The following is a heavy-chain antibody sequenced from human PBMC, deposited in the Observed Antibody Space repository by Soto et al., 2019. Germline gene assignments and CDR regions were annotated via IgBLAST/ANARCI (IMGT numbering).Heavy chain of an antibody. Sequence: SNTLSLTCTVSGGSISSYYWSWIRQPPGKGLGWIGYIYYSGSTNYNPSLKSRVTISVDTSKNQFSLKLSSVTAADTAVYYCARSPTYYYDSSGYYFFDYWGQGTLVTGSS. J-gene: IGHJ4*02. CDR1: GGSISSYY. D-gene: IGHD3-22*01. CDR3: ARSPTYYYDSSGYYFFDY. V-gene: IGHV4-59*07. CDR2: IYYSGST.